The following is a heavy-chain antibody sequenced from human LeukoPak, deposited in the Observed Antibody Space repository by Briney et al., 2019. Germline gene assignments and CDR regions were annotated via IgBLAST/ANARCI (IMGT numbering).Heavy chain of an antibody. CDR2: IYPGDSDT. CDR3: ASSYCSSTSCSEGFDY. CDR1: GFSFTSYW. J-gene: IGHJ4*02. Sequence: GESLKISCKGSGFSFTSYWICWVRQMPGKGLEWMGSIYPGDSDTRYSPSFQGQVTISADKSISTAYLQWSSLKASDTAMYYCASSYCSSTSCSEGFDYWGQGTLVTVSS. D-gene: IGHD2-2*01. V-gene: IGHV5-51*01.